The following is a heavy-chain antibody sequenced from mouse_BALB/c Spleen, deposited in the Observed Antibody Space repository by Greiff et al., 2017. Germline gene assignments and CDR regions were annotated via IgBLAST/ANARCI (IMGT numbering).Heavy chain of an antibody. D-gene: IGHD4-1*01. CDR2: ISTYYGDA. V-gene: IGHV1S137*01. J-gene: IGHJ3*01. CDR3: ARELRTWFAY. Sequence: VKLVESGAELVRPGVSVKISCKGSGYTFTDYAMHWVKQSHAKSLEWIGVISTYYGDASYNQKFKGKATMTVDKSSSTAYMELARLTSEDSAIYYCARELRTWFAYWGQGTLVTVSA. CDR1: GYTFTDYA.